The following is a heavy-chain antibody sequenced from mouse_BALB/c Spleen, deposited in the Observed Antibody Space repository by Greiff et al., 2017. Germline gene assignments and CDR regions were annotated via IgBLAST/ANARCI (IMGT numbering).Heavy chain of an antibody. V-gene: IGHV5-6*02. CDR1: GFTFSSYG. Sequence: EVNLVESGGDLVKPGGSLKLSCAASGFTFSSYGMSWVRQTPDKRLEWVATISSGGSYTYYPDSVKGRFTISRDNAKNTLYLQMSSLKSEDTAMYYCATRSTMITTRDFDYWGQGTTLTVSS. J-gene: IGHJ2*01. CDR2: ISSGGSYT. D-gene: IGHD2-4*01. CDR3: ATRSTMITTRDFDY.